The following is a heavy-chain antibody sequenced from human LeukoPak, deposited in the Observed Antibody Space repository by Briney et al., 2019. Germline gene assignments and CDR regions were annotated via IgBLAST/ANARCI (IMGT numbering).Heavy chain of an antibody. CDR3: ARLDYSNYYYYYGMDV. CDR2: IYYSGSI. D-gene: IGHD4-11*01. J-gene: IGHJ6*02. V-gene: IGHV4-59*08. Sequence: PSETLSLTCTVSGGSISSYYWSWIRQPPGKGLEWIGYIYYSGSINYNPSLKSRVTISVDTSKNQFSLKVSSVTAADTAVYYCARLDYSNYYYYYGMDVWGQGTTVTVSS. CDR1: GGSISSYY.